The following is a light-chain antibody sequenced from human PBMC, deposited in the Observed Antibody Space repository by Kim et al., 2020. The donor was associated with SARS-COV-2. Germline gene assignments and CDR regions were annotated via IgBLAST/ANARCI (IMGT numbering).Light chain of an antibody. Sequence: SDSVGDTVTIACRASQSVSGWLAWYQQKPGKAPDLLIYKASTLATGVPSRFSGRGSGTEFTLIISSLQPDDFATYYCQQYSSLSTFGQGTRLEIK. CDR2: KAS. CDR1: QSVSGW. J-gene: IGKJ5*01. CDR3: QQYSSLST. V-gene: IGKV1-5*03.